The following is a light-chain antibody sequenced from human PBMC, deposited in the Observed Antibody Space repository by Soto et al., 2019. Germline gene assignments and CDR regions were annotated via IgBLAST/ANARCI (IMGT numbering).Light chain of an antibody. CDR2: GAS. Sequence: EIVLTQSPGTLSLSPGERATLSCRASQSVSSIYLAWYQHKPGQAPRLLIYGASSRATGIPDRFSGSGSGTDFTLTISRLEPEDFAVYYCQKYGRSSWPLGRGTTVEIK. CDR1: QSVSSIY. J-gene: IGKJ1*01. V-gene: IGKV3-20*01. CDR3: QKYGRSSWP.